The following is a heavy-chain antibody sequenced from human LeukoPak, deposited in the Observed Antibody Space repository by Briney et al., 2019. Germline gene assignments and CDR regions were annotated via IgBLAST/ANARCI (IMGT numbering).Heavy chain of an antibody. D-gene: IGHD1-26*01. J-gene: IGHJ4*02. CDR2: IRYDGSNK. CDR1: GFTFSSYG. CDR3: AKDKRVVGATTGPYYFDY. V-gene: IGHV3-30*02. Sequence: PGWSLRLSCAASGFTFSSYGMHWVRQAPGKGLEWVAFIRYDGSNKYYADSVKGRFTISRDNSKNTLYLQMNSLRAEDTAVYYCAKDKRVVGATTGPYYFDYWGQGTLVTVSS.